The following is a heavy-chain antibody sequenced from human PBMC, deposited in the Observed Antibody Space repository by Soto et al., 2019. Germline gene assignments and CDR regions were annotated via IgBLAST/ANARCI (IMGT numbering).Heavy chain of an antibody. J-gene: IGHJ6*02. CDR3: ARQASTIFGVVKDYYYYYGMDV. V-gene: IGHV5-51*01. Sequence: PGESLKISCKDSGYSFNTYWIAWVRQMPGKGLEWMGIIYPGDSRTTYSPSFQGQVIISADKSISTVYLQWSSLKASDTAMYYCARQASTIFGVVKDYYYYYGMDVWGQGTTVTVSS. D-gene: IGHD3-3*01. CDR2: IYPGDSRT. CDR1: GYSFNTYW.